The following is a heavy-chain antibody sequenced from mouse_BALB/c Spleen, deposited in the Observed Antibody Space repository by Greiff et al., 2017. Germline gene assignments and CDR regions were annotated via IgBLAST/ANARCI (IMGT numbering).Heavy chain of an antibody. CDR1: GFNIKDTY. CDR2: IDPANGNT. CDR3: ARPSYYGSSYWYFDV. J-gene: IGHJ1*01. V-gene: IGHV14-3*02. Sequence: EVQLQQSGAELVKPGASVKLSCTASGFNIKDTYMHWVKQRPEQGLEWIGRIDPANGNTKYDPKFQGKATITADTSSNTAYLQLSSLTSEDTAVYYCARPSYYGSSYWYFDVWGAGTTVTVSS. D-gene: IGHD1-1*01.